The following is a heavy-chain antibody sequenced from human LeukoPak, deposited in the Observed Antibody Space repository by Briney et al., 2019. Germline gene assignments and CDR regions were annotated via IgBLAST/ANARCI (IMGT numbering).Heavy chain of an antibody. CDR3: ATNTMVRGVMSWFDP. J-gene: IGHJ5*02. CDR2: MNPNSGNT. V-gene: IGHV1-8*03. D-gene: IGHD3-10*01. CDR1: GYTFTSYD. Sequence: ASVKVSCKASGYTFTSYDINWVRQATGQGLEWMGWMNPNSGNTGYAQKFQGRVTITRNTSISTAYMELSSLRSEDTAVYYCATNTMVRGVMSWFDPWGQGTLVTVSS.